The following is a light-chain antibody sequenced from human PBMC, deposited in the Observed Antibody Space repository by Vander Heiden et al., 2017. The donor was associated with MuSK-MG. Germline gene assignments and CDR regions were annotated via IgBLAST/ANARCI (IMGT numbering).Light chain of an antibody. CDR3: QAWDSSTGVV. CDR2: QDS. J-gene: IGLJ2*01. Sequence: SYELTQPPSVSVSPGQTASITCSGDKLGDKYACCYQQKPGQSPVLVIYQDSKRPSGIPERVSGSNSGNTATLTISGTQAMDEADYYCQAWDSSTGVVFGGGTKLTVL. CDR1: KLGDKY. V-gene: IGLV3-1*01.